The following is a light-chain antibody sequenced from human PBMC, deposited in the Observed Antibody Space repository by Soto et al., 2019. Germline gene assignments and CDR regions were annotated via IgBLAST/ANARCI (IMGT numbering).Light chain of an antibody. V-gene: IGKV3-11*01. Sequence: EIVLTQSRATLSLCPGERATLSFRASQSVGNYLTWYQQKPGQAPRLLIYDASRRATGIPARFSGSGSGTDFTLTISSLEPKDFAIYYCQQRSSWPGAFGQGTKVDI. CDR2: DAS. CDR1: QSVGNY. CDR3: QQRSSWPGA. J-gene: IGKJ1*01.